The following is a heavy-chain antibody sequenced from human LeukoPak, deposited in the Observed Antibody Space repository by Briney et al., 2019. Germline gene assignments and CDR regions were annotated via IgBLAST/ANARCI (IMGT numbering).Heavy chain of an antibody. Sequence: PGGSLRLSCAASGFTFSSYGMHWVRQAPGKGLEWVAVISYDGSNKYYADSVKGRFTISRDNSKNTLYLQMNSLRAEDTAVYYRAKDLGGLRLKYFDYWGQGTLVTVSS. CDR3: AKDLGGLRLKYFDY. J-gene: IGHJ4*02. D-gene: IGHD3-3*01. CDR2: ISYDGSNK. V-gene: IGHV3-30*18. CDR1: GFTFSSYG.